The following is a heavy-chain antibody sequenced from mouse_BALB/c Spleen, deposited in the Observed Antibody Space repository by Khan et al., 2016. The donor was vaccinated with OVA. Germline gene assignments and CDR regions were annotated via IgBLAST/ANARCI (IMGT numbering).Heavy chain of an antibody. CDR3: ARSTMITTEVAD. D-gene: IGHD2-4*01. V-gene: IGHV1S81*02. Sequence: QVQLQQPGAELVKPGASVKLSCKASGYTFTSYWMHWVKQRPGQGLEWIGEINPSNGRTNYNEKFKSKATLTVDKSSNTAYMQLSSLTSEDSAVYDCARSTMITTEVADWGQGTLVTVAA. CDR2: INPSNGRT. J-gene: IGHJ3*01. CDR1: GYTFTSYW.